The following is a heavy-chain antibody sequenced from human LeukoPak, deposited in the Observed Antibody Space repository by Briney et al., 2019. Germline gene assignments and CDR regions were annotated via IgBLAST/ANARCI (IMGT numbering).Heavy chain of an antibody. Sequence: ASVKVSCKASGYTFTSYGISWVRQAPGQGLEWMGWISAYNGNTNYAQKFQGRVTMTRDTSISTAYMELSRLRSDDTAVYYCARGSDRNYDFWSGYYGYYYMDVWGKGTTVTVSS. V-gene: IGHV1-18*01. CDR3: ARGSDRNYDFWSGYYGYYYMDV. CDR2: ISAYNGNT. J-gene: IGHJ6*03. CDR1: GYTFTSYG. D-gene: IGHD3-3*01.